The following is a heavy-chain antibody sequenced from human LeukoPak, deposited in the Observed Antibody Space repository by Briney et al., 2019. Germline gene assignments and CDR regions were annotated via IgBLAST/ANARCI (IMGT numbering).Heavy chain of an antibody. V-gene: IGHV3-23*01. CDR2: ISGSGGST. CDR3: AKDKGVGAAADYYYYGMDV. J-gene: IGHJ6*02. Sequence: PGGSLRLSCAASGYSFGSYGMHWVRQAPGKGLEWVSAISGSGGSTYYADSVKGRFTIPRDNSKNTLYLQMNSLRAEDTAVYYCAKDKGVGAAADYYYYGMDVWGQGTTVTVSS. CDR1: GYSFGSYG. D-gene: IGHD6-13*01.